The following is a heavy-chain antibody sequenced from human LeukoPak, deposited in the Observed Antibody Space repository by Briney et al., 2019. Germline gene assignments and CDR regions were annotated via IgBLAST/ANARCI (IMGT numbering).Heavy chain of an antibody. CDR1: GYTFTSYG. Sequence: ASVKVSCKASGYTFTSYGISWVRQAPGQGLEWMGWISAYNGNTNYAQKLQGRVTMTTDTSTSTAYMELRSLRSDDTAVYYCARDWRGGQYYYDSSGYLGYWGQGTLVTVSS. D-gene: IGHD3-22*01. V-gene: IGHV1-18*01. CDR2: ISAYNGNT. CDR3: ARDWRGGQYYYDSSGYLGY. J-gene: IGHJ4*02.